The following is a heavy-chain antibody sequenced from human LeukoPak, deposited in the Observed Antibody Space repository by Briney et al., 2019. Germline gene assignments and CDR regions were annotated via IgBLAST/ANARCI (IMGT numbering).Heavy chain of an antibody. V-gene: IGHV3-11*06. J-gene: IGHJ4*02. D-gene: IGHD3-10*01. CDR3: ARDEYGYYYGSGSLPPDY. CDR1: GFTFSDYY. Sequence: GGSLRLSCAASGFTFSDYYMSWIRQAPGKGLEWVSYISSSSSYTNYADSVKGRFTISRDNAKNSLYLQMNSLRAEDTAVYYCARDEYGYYYGSGSLPPDYWGQGTLVIVSS. CDR2: ISSSSSYT.